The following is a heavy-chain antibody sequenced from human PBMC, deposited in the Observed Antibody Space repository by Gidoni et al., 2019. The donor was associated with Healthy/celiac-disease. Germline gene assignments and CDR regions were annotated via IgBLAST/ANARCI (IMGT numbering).Heavy chain of an antibody. V-gene: IGHV1-46*01. CDR2: INPSGGST. Sequence: QVQLVQSGAEVKKPGASVKVSCKASGYTFTSYYMHWVRQAPGQGLEWMGIINPSGGSTSYEQKFQGRVTMNRDTSTSTVYMELSSLRSEDTAVYYCAREGRRYCSSTSCYGSFFDYWGQGTLVTVSS. D-gene: IGHD2-2*01. J-gene: IGHJ4*02. CDR1: GYTFTSYY. CDR3: AREGRRYCSSTSCYGSFFDY.